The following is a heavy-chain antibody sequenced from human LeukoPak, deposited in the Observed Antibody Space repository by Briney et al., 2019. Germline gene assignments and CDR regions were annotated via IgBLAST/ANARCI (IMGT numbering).Heavy chain of an antibody. V-gene: IGHV4-39*01. D-gene: IGHD3/OR15-3a*01. CDR1: GGSISSSSYY. CDR3: ARQTGSGLFILP. Sequence: SETLSLTCTVSGGSISSSSYYWGWIRQTPGKGLEWIGSIYYSGSTFYSPSLKSRVTISVDTSKNQFSLKLSSVTAADTAVYYCARQTGSGLFILPGGQGTLVTVSS. CDR2: IYYSGST. J-gene: IGHJ4*02.